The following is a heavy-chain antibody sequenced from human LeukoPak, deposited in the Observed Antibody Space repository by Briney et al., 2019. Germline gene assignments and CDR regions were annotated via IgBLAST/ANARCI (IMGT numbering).Heavy chain of an antibody. CDR1: GGTFSGYA. CDR2: ITPIFGTA. J-gene: IGHJ4*02. D-gene: IGHD6-19*01. V-gene: IGHV1-69*05. CDR3: ARDKGYSSGWFREFDY. Sequence: SVKVSCKASGGTFSGYAISWVRQAPGQGLEWMGGITPIFGTANYAQKFQGRVTITTDESTSTAYMELSSLRSEDTAVYYCARDKGYSSGWFREFDYWGQGTLVTVSS.